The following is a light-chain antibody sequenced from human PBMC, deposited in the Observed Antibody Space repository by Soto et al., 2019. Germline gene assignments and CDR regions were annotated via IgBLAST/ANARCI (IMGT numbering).Light chain of an antibody. J-gene: IGKJ4*01. V-gene: IGKV3-15*01. Sequence: EIVMTQSPATLSVSPGERATLSCRASQSVSNNLAWYQQKPGQAPRLLIYGASTRATAIPARFSGSGSGTDFTLTICSLQSEDVAVYYCQQYNNWPPLTFGGGTKVEIK. CDR2: GAS. CDR1: QSVSNN. CDR3: QQYNNWPPLT.